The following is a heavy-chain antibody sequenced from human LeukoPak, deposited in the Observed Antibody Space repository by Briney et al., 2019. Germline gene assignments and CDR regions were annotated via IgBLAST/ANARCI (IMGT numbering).Heavy chain of an antibody. V-gene: IGHV1-2*02. J-gene: IGHJ5*02. CDR1: GYTFTGYY. CDR2: INPNSGGT. D-gene: IGHD6-19*01. CDR3: AREVASSGWYWFDP. Sequence: ASVKVSCKASGYTFTGYYMHWVRQAPGQGLEWMGWINPNSGGTNYAQKFQGRVTMTRDTSISTAYMELSRLRSDDTAVYYCAREVASSGWYWFDPWGRGTLVTVSS.